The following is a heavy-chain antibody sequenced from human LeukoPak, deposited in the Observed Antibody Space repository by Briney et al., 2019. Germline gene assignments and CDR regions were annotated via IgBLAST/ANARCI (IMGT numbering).Heavy chain of an antibody. CDR3: AKARSGWYIKWFDP. CDR1: GFTFSSYA. V-gene: IGHV3-30*04. D-gene: IGHD6-19*01. CDR2: ISNDGSKK. J-gene: IGHJ5*02. Sequence: GGSLRLSCAASGFTFSSYAMHWVRQAPGKGLEWVAVISNDGSKKQYADSVKGRFTISRDNSKNTLYLQMNSLRAEDTAVYYCAKARSGWYIKWFDPWGQETLVTVSS.